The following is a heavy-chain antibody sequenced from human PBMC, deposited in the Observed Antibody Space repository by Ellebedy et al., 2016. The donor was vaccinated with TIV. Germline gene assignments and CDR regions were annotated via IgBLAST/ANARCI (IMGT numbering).Heavy chain of an antibody. V-gene: IGHV1-3*04. CDR3: ATGYSYGYADS. CDR2: INTGNDNT. Sequence: AASVKVSCKASGYTFTTYALHWVRQAPGQRLEWMGWINTGNDNTRYSQKLQGRVTITSGTSASTAYMELSSLRSEDTAVYFCATGYSYGYADSWGQGTLVTVSS. CDR1: GYTFTTYA. J-gene: IGHJ4*02. D-gene: IGHD5-18*01.